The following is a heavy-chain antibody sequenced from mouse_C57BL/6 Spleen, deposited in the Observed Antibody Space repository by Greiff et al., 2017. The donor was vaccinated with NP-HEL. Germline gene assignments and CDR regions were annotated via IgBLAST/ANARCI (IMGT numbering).Heavy chain of an antibody. CDR3: ARFVDYDYYYAMDY. J-gene: IGHJ4*01. D-gene: IGHD2-4*01. CDR2: IRNKANGYTT. V-gene: IGHV7-3*01. CDR1: GFTFTDYY. Sequence: EVKLMESGGGLVQPGGSLSLSCAASGFTFTDYYMSWVRQPPGKALEWLGFIRNKANGYTTEYSASVKGRFTISRDNSQSILYLQMNALRAEDSATYYCARFVDYDYYYAMDYWGQGTSVTVSS.